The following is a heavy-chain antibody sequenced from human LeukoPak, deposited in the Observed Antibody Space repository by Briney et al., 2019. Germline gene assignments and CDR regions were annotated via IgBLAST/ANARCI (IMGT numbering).Heavy chain of an antibody. CDR1: GYTFTSYY. Sequence: ASVKVSCKASGYTFTSYYMHWVRQAPGQGLEWMGWISAYNGNTNYAQKLQGRVTMTTDTSTSTAYMELRSLRSDDTAVYYCARWVITFGGAHPWGQGTLVTVSS. CDR2: ISAYNGNT. J-gene: IGHJ5*02. CDR3: ARWVITFGGAHP. V-gene: IGHV1-18*04. D-gene: IGHD3-16*01.